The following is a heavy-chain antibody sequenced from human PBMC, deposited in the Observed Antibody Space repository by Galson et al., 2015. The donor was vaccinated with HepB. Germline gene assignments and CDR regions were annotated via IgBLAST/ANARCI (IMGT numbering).Heavy chain of an antibody. J-gene: IGHJ4*02. D-gene: IGHD3-3*01. Sequence: SVKVSCKASGYIFSNYAITWVRQAPGQGLEWMGWISGYNGNTHYAQKLQGRVTMTTDTSTSTAHLDLRRLRSDDTAVYYCARVGGSVRSLELLSRSNYFDYWGQGTLVTVSS. CDR2: ISGYNGNT. CDR1: GYIFSNYA. CDR3: ARVGGSVRSLELLSRSNYFDY. V-gene: IGHV1-18*01.